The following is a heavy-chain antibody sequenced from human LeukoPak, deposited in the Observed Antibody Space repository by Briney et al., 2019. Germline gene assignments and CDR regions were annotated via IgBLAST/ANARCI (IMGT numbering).Heavy chain of an antibody. CDR3: AKTLTYYFDY. V-gene: IGHV3-23*01. J-gene: IGHJ4*02. Sequence: GGSLRLSCAASGFTFSSYAMSWVRQAPGKGLQWVSAISGSGGSTYYADSVKGRFTTSRYNSKNTLYLQMNSLRAEDTAVYYCAKTLTYYFDYWGQGTLVTVSS. D-gene: IGHD4-17*01. CDR1: GFTFSSYA. CDR2: ISGSGGST.